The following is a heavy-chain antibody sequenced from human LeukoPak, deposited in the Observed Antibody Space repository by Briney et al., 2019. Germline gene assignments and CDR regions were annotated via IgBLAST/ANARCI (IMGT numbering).Heavy chain of an antibody. CDR2: IYYSGST. CDR3: ARGTYSSGWYDY. D-gene: IGHD6-19*01. J-gene: IGHJ4*02. CDR1: GGSISSYY. Sequence: SETLSLTCTVSGGSISSYYWSWIRQPPGKGLEWIGSIYYSGSTYYNPSLKSRVTISVDTSKNQFSLNLSSVTAADTAVYYCARGTYSSGWYDYWGQGTLVTVSS. V-gene: IGHV4-39*01.